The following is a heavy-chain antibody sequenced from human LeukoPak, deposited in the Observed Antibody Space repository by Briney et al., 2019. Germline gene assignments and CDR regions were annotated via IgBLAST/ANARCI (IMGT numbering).Heavy chain of an antibody. CDR3: ARNPRNYYYYYYMDV. J-gene: IGHJ6*03. D-gene: IGHD1-14*01. Sequence: SETLSLTCTVSGASISSYYWTWIRQPPGKGLEWIGYIHYSGSTFYNPSLRGRVTISRDTSTNQFSLRLSSVTAADTAVYYCARNPRNYYYYYYMDVWGKGTMVTVSS. CDR1: GASISSYY. V-gene: IGHV4-59*12. CDR2: IHYSGST.